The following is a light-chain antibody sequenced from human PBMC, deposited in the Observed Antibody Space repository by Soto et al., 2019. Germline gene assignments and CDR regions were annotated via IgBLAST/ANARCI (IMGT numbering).Light chain of an antibody. CDR2: DVS. V-gene: IGLV2-14*01. Sequence: QSALTQPASVSGSPGQSIAISCTGSSSDVADYKFVSWYQQHPGKAPKLMIYDVSSRPSGVSNPFSGSKSGNTASLTISGLQAEDEADYYCDSYTSSGTYVFGSGTKLTVL. CDR1: SSDVADYKF. CDR3: DSYTSSGTYV. J-gene: IGLJ1*01.